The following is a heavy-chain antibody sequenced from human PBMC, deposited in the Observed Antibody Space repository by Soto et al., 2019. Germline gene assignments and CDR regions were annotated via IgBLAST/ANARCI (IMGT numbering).Heavy chain of an antibody. J-gene: IGHJ3*02. V-gene: IGHV4-39*01. Sequence: SETLSLTCTASGGSISSSSYYWGWIRQPPGKGLEWIGSIYYSGSTYYNPSLKSRVTISVDTSKNQFSLKLSSVTAADTAVYYCARRPKAAYYDILTGYYPKNAFDIWGQGTMVTVSS. CDR2: IYYSGST. CDR3: ARRPKAAYYDILTGYYPKNAFDI. D-gene: IGHD3-9*01. CDR1: GGSISSSSYY.